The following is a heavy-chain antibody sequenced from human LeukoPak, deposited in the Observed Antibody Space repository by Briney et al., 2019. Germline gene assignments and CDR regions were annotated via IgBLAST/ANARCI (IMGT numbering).Heavy chain of an antibody. J-gene: IGHJ3*02. V-gene: IGHV4-59*01. Sequence: SETPSLTCTLSVGSISRYYGSWMPEPPGKRLRWSGYIYYSVRTNSNPTLQSPVTESADTSKNQFSIKLSSVTAADTAVYYCAGPWPRYYYGSGSYQAFDIWGQGTMVTVSS. CDR1: VGSISRYY. D-gene: IGHD3-10*01. CDR2: IYYSVRT. CDR3: AGPWPRYYYGSGSYQAFDI.